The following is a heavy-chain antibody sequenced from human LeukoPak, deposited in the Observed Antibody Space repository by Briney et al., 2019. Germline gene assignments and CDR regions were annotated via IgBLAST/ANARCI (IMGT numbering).Heavy chain of an antibody. J-gene: IGHJ4*02. D-gene: IGHD3-3*01. CDR2: IRSKAYGGTT. CDR1: GFTFGDYA. V-gene: IGHV3-49*04. CDR3: TRTPYYDFWSGLDY. Sequence: PGGSLRLSCTASGFTFGDYAMSWVRQAPGKGLEWVGFIRSKAYGGTTEYAASVKGRFTISRDDSKSIAYLQMNSLKTEDTAVYYCTRTPYYDFWSGLDYWGQGTLVTVSS.